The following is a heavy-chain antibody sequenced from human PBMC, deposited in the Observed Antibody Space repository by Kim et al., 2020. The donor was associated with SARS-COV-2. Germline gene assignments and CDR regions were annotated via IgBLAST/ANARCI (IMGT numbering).Heavy chain of an antibody. D-gene: IGHD6-19*01. V-gene: IGHV3-7*01. CDR2: INQDGNQK. CDR1: GFTFSSYW. CDR3: ARDWYLYSSGNDAFYI. Sequence: GGSLRLSCAASGFTFSSYWMTWVRQAPGKGLEWVSNINQDGNQKYYVDSVKGRFTISRDNAKNSLYLQMNSLRAEDTAVYYCARDWYLYSSGNDAFYIWG. J-gene: IGHJ3*02.